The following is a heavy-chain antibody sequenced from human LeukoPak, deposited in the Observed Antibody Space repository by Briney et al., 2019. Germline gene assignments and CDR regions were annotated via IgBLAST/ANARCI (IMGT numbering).Heavy chain of an antibody. D-gene: IGHD3-10*01. Sequence: GGSLRLSCAASGFTFSSYAMSWVRQAPGKGLEWVSGISGSGASTCYADSVRGRFTISRDNSKNTLHLQMNSLRAEDTAVYYCANDGSGRRSFDPWGQGTLVTVSS. CDR2: ISGSGAST. J-gene: IGHJ5*02. CDR3: ANDGSGRRSFDP. V-gene: IGHV3-23*01. CDR1: GFTFSSYA.